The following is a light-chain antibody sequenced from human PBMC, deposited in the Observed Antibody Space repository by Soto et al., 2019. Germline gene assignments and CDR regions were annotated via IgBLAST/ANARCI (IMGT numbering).Light chain of an antibody. Sequence: DIQMTQSPSSLSASVGDRVTITCRASQSIITFLNWYQQTPGKAPKLLIFAASTLHSGVPSRFSGSGSGTDFTLTISSLQPEDFATYYCQQSYSTFRTFGQGTKGDIK. CDR2: AAS. V-gene: IGKV1-39*01. CDR3: QQSYSTFRT. CDR1: QSIITF. J-gene: IGKJ1*01.